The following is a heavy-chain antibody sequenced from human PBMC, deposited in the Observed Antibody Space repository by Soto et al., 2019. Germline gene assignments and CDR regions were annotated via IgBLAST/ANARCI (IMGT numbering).Heavy chain of an antibody. V-gene: IGHV3-30*18. Sequence: SLRLSCAASGFTFSSYGMHWVRQAPGKGLEWVALILYDGTNKYYADSVKGRFTISRDNSKNTLYLQMNSLRPDDTAVYKCAKDQFSSPLMGFYYGMDVWGQGTTVTVSS. CDR2: ILYDGTNK. J-gene: IGHJ6*02. CDR1: GFTFSSYG. D-gene: IGHD6-6*01. CDR3: AKDQFSSPLMGFYYGMDV.